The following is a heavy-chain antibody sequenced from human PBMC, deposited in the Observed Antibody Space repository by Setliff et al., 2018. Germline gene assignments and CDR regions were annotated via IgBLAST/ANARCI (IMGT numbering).Heavy chain of an antibody. CDR2: ISPSGSI. Sequence: ASETLSLTCSVSGASITSGGFYWTWIRQPAGKGLEWIGHISPSGSITYNPSVKSRVTISLDTSKNHFSLKLDSVTAADTALYYCARSPSSGAYWNPRPFYSDYWARGTLVTVPQ. J-gene: IGHJ4*02. CDR1: GASITSGGFY. CDR3: ARSPSSGAYWNPRPFYSDY. D-gene: IGHD1-26*01. V-gene: IGHV4-61*09.